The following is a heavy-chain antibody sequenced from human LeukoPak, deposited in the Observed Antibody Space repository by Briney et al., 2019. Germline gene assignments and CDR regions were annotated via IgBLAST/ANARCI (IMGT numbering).Heavy chain of an antibody. CDR2: IYTSGST. Sequence: SETLSLTCTVSGGSISSYYWSWIRQPAGKGLEWIGRIYTSGSTNYNPSLKSRVTMSVDTSKNQFSLKLSSVTAADTAVYYCARDIILRVVPAGDYWGQGTLVTVSS. CDR1: GGSISSYY. V-gene: IGHV4-4*07. J-gene: IGHJ4*02. D-gene: IGHD2-2*01. CDR3: ARDIILRVVPAGDY.